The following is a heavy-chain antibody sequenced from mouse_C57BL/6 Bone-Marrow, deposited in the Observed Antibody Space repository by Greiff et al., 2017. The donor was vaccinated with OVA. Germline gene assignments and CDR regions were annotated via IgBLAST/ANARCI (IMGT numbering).Heavy chain of an antibody. Sequence: VQLQQPGAELVRPGSSVKLSCKASGHTFTSYWMHWVKQRPIQGLEWIGNIDPSDSETHYNQKFKDKATLTVDKSSSTAYMQLSSLTSEDSAVYYCARGGYDGVFDYWGQGTTLTVSS. D-gene: IGHD2-2*01. J-gene: IGHJ2*01. CDR2: IDPSDSET. V-gene: IGHV1-52*01. CDR1: GHTFTSYW. CDR3: ARGGYDGVFDY.